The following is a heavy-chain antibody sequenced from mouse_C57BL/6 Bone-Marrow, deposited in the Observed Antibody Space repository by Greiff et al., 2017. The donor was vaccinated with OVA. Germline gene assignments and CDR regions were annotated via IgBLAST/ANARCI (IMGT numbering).Heavy chain of an antibody. J-gene: IGHJ3*01. CDR1: GYTFTSYW. CDR3: SREGFDGYGAY. Sequence: QVQLQQPGAELVMPGASVKLSCKASGYTFTSYWMHWVKPRPGQGLEWIGEIDPSDSYTNYNQKFKGKSTLTVDKSSSTAYMQLSSLTSEDSAVYYCSREGFDGYGAYWGQGTLVTVSA. D-gene: IGHD2-3*01. CDR2: IDPSDSYT. V-gene: IGHV1-69*01.